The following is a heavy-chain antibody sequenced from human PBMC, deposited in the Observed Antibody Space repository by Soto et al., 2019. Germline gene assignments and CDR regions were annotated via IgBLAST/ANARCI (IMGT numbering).Heavy chain of an antibody. CDR3: ARDDPYGPVDN. V-gene: IGHV3-21*01. CDR1: GFTFSNYA. D-gene: IGHD3-10*01. CDR2: ISPTSSYV. Sequence: EVRLVESGGGLVKPGGSLRLSCAASGFTFSNYAMNWVRQAPGKGLEWVSSISPTSSYVSYADSVKGRFTISRDNAKNSLYLQMNSLRAEDTAVYYCARDDPYGPVDNWGQGTLVTVSS. J-gene: IGHJ4*02.